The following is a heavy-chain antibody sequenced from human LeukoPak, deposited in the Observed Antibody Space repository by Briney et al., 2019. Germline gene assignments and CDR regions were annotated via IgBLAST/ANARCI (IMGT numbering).Heavy chain of an antibody. J-gene: IGHJ6*03. CDR3: ARDPYSGNYGNYYYYYMDV. CDR2: ITSSGAYI. CDR1: GFPFSTFW. Sequence: GGSLRLSCAVSGFPFSTFWMSWVRQAPGKALEWVSSITSSGAYIFYADSVRGRFTISRDNAKDSLYLQMNSLGPEDTAVYYCARDPYSGNYGNYYYYYMDVWGKGTTVTISS. D-gene: IGHD1-26*01. V-gene: IGHV3-21*01.